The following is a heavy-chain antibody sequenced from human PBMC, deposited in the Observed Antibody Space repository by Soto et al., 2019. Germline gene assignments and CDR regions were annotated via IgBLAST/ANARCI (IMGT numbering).Heavy chain of an antibody. CDR3: ARDLVAVSGGVYSSSSGGYFFDF. Sequence: QVQLVESGGGLVKPGGSLRLSCAASGFTFSDYYVSWIRQAPGKGLEWVSYISNSGRTLYYADSMKGRFTISRDNAKNSLYLQINSLRSEDTAVYYCARDLVAVSGGVYSSSSGGYFFDFWGQGTLVTVSS. CDR2: ISNSGRTL. D-gene: IGHD6-6*01. V-gene: IGHV3-11*01. CDR1: GFTFSDYY. J-gene: IGHJ4*02.